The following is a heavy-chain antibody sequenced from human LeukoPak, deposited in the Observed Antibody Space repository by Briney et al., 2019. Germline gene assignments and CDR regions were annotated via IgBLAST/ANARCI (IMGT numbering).Heavy chain of an antibody. CDR2: IWYDGSIK. CDR1: GFTFSTYG. Sequence: GRSLRLSRAASGFTFSTYGMHWVRQAPGKGLEWVAVIWYDGSIKYYADSVKGRFTFSRDNSKSTLYLQMNSLRAEDTAVYYCARIACTGGNCKPYYYYGLDVWGQGTTVTVSS. D-gene: IGHD2-8*02. J-gene: IGHJ6*02. V-gene: IGHV3-33*01. CDR3: ARIACTGGNCKPYYYYGLDV.